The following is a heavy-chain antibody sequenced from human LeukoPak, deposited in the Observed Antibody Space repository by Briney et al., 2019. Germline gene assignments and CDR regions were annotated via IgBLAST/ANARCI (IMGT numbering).Heavy chain of an antibody. CDR3: ARSLTSGVRGYFDY. Sequence: GASVKVSCKASGYTFTGYYMHWVRQAPGQGLEWMGWINPNSGGTNYAQKFQGRVTMTRDTSISTAYVELSRLRSDDTAVYYCARSLTSGVRGYFDYWGQGTLVTVSS. V-gene: IGHV1-2*02. D-gene: IGHD1-14*01. CDR2: INPNSGGT. J-gene: IGHJ4*02. CDR1: GYTFTGYY.